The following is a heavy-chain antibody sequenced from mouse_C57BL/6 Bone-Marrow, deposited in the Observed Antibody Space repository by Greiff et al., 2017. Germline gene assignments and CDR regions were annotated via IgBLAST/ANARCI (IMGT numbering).Heavy chain of an antibody. D-gene: IGHD3-1*01. CDR2: ITPNYGTT. V-gene: IGHV1-39*01. CDR1: GYSFTDYN. Sequence: VQLQQSGPELVKPGASVKISCKASGYSFTDYNMNWVKQSNGKSLEWVGVITPNYGTTSSNQKFKCKATLTVDQSSSTAYMQLNSLTSEDSAVAYCARSGAMDYWGQGTSVTVSS. J-gene: IGHJ4*01. CDR3: ARSGAMDY.